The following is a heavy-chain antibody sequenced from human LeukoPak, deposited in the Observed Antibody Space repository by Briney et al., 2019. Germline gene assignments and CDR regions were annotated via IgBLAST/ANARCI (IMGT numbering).Heavy chain of an antibody. Sequence: ASVKVSCKASGYTFTSYGISWVRQAPGQRLEWMGWISAYNGNTNYAQKLQGRVTMTTDTSTSTAYMELRSLRSDDTAVYYCVRDLRVGQLLSEAIDYWGQGTLVTVSS. V-gene: IGHV1-18*01. CDR2: ISAYNGNT. CDR1: GYTFTSYG. CDR3: VRDLRVGQLLSEAIDY. D-gene: IGHD2-2*01. J-gene: IGHJ4*02.